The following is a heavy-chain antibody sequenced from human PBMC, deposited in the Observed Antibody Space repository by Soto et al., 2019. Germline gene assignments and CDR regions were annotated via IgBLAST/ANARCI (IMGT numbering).Heavy chain of an antibody. V-gene: IGHV3-30-3*01. CDR3: ARGSDYYDSSGYYPPNFDY. CDR1: GFTFSSYA. D-gene: IGHD3-22*01. J-gene: IGHJ4*02. CDR2: ISYDGSNK. Sequence: PGGSLRLSCAASGFTFSSYAMHWVRQAPGKGLEWVAVISYDGSNKYYADSVKGRFTISRDNSKNTLYLQMNSLRAEDTAVYYCARGSDYYDSSGYYPPNFDYWGQGTLVTVSS.